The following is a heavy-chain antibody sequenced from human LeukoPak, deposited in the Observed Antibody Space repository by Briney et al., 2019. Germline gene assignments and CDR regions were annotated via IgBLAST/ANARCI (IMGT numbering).Heavy chain of an antibody. CDR1: GGSMSNYY. V-gene: IGHV4-59*08. CDR2: IYFSGSS. J-gene: IGHJ4*02. D-gene: IGHD5-24*01. Sequence: SETLSLTCTVSGGSMSNYYWSWIRQPPGKGLEWIGYIYFSGSSNYNPSFKSRVTMSVDTSKNQFSLKLSSGTAADTAVYYCARHVRSGYNFLDYWGQGNLVTVSS. CDR3: ARHVRSGYNFLDY.